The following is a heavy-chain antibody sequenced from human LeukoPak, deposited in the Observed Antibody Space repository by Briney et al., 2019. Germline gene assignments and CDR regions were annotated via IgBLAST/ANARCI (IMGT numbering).Heavy chain of an antibody. CDR1: GFTFSSYA. D-gene: IGHD2-15*01. J-gene: IGHJ4*02. V-gene: IGHV3-23*01. CDR2: ISGSGGST. CDR3: AILGYCSGGSCIVIDY. Sequence: GGSLRLSCAASGFTFSSYAMSWVRQAPGKGLEWVSAISGSGGSTYYADSVKGRFTISRDNSKNTLYLQMNSLRAEDTAVYYCAILGYCSGGSCIVIDYWGQGTLVTVSS.